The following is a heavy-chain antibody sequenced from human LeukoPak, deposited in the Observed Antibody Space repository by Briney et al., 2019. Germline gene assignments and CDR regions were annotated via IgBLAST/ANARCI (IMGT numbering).Heavy chain of an antibody. Sequence: SETLSLTCTVSGGSISSSSYYWGWIRQPPGKGLEWIGSIYYSGSTYYNPSLKSRVTISVDTSKNQFSLKLSSVTAADTAVYYCARDPSSSWYSRNWFDPWGQGTLVTVSS. CDR3: ARDPSSSWYSRNWFDP. CDR2: IYYSGST. V-gene: IGHV4-39*07. CDR1: GGSISSSSYY. J-gene: IGHJ5*02. D-gene: IGHD6-13*01.